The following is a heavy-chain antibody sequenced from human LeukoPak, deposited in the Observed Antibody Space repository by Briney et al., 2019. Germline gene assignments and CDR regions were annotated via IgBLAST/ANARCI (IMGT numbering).Heavy chain of an antibody. CDR3: ARQNDFRLDY. J-gene: IGHJ4*02. CDR2: IYPGDSDT. CDR1: GYTFSSHW. Sequence: GESLRISCKGSGYTFSSHWIGWVRQMPGKGLEWMGIIYPGDSDTRYSPSLQGQVTISVDTSIGTAYLQWSSLKASDTAIYYCARQNDFRLDYWGQGTLVTVSS. V-gene: IGHV5-51*01. D-gene: IGHD3-3*01.